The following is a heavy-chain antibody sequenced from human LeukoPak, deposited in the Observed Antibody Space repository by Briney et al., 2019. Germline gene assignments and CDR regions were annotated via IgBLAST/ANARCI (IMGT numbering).Heavy chain of an antibody. Sequence: ASVKVSCKASGYTFTSYTLIWVRQAPGQGLEWMRWISAYNGNTNYAQKLQGRVTMTTDTSTSTAYMELRSLRSDDTAVYYCARERGIAPYSSGWYGEWGQGTLVTVSS. CDR1: GYTFTSYT. D-gene: IGHD6-19*01. V-gene: IGHV1-18*01. J-gene: IGHJ4*02. CDR2: ISAYNGNT. CDR3: ARERGIAPYSSGWYGE.